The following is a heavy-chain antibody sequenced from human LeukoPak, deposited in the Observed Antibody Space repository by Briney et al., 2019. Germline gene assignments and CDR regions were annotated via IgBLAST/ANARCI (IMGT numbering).Heavy chain of an antibody. J-gene: IGHJ4*02. CDR2: ISSSSSYI. D-gene: IGHD3-10*01. V-gene: IGHV3-21*01. CDR3: ARDLWFGETPYYFDY. CDR1: GFTFSDYS. Sequence: GGSLRLSCAASGFTFSDYSMNWVRQAPGKGLEWVSSISSSSSYIYYADSVKGRFTISRDNAKNSLYLQMNSLRAEDTAVYYCARDLWFGETPYYFDYWGQGTLVTVSS.